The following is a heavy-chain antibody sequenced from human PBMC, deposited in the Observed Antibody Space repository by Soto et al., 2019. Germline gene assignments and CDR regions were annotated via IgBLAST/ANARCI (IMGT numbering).Heavy chain of an antibody. CDR1: GFTFSSYA. Sequence: HPGGSLRLSCAASGFTFSSYAMSWVRQAPGKGLERVSAISGSGGSTYYADSVKGRFTISRDNSKNTLYLQMNSLRAEDTAVYYCAKVSQRLRYFDWSQIEYFQHWGQGTLVTVSS. D-gene: IGHD3-9*01. CDR2: ISGSGGST. V-gene: IGHV3-23*01. J-gene: IGHJ1*01. CDR3: AKVSQRLRYFDWSQIEYFQH.